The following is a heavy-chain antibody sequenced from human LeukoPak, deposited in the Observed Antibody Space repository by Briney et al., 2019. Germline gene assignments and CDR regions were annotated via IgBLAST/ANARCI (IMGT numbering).Heavy chain of an antibody. CDR2: ISSSSSYI. CDR3: AREGGGDVLRFLEWLLPDY. D-gene: IGHD3-3*01. Sequence: GGSLRLSCAASGFTFSSYSMNWVRQAPGKGLEWVSSISSSSSYIYYADSVKGRFTISRDNAKNSLYLQMNSLRAEDTAVYYCAREGGGDVLRFLEWLLPDYWGQGTLVTVSS. CDR1: GFTFSSYS. J-gene: IGHJ4*02. V-gene: IGHV3-21*01.